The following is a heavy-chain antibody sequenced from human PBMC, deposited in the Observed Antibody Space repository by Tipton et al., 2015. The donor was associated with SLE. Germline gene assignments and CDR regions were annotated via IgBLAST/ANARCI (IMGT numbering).Heavy chain of an antibody. Sequence: TLSLTCTVSGASTSSEFHYWSWLRQPAGKRLEWLGLIYASGTTNFNPSLKSRVTISLDTSRDQFSLHLTSVTAADTAVYYCARGGMAAVGPVSRAIDYWGQGTLVTVSS. CDR2: IYASGTT. CDR1: GASTSSEFHY. D-gene: IGHD2-2*01. V-gene: IGHV4-61*02. J-gene: IGHJ4*02. CDR3: ARGGMAAVGPVSRAIDY.